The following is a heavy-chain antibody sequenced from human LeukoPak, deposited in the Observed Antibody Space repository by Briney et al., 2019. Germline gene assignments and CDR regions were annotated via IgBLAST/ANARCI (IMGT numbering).Heavy chain of an antibody. CDR1: GYIFTGYG. V-gene: IGHV1-18*01. CDR2: ISAHNGNT. J-gene: IGHJ4*02. D-gene: IGHD4-11*01. CDR3: ARAKTTLLLDY. Sequence: ASVEVSCKASGYIFTGYGIIWVRQAPGQGLQWMGWISAHNGNTNYAQKLQGRVTMTTDTSTSTVYMELRSLRSDDTAVYYCARAKTTLLLDYWGQGTLVTVSS.